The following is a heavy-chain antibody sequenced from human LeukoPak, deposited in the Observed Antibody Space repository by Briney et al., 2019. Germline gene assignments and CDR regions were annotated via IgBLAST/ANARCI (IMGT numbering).Heavy chain of an antibody. J-gene: IGHJ6*02. V-gene: IGHV4-34*01. CDR1: GGSFSGYY. CDR3: ARGWVLWFGELFGMDV. Sequence: SETLSLTSAVYGGSFSGYYWSWIRQPPGKGLERIGEINHSGSTNYNPSLKSRVTISVDTSKNQFSLKLSSVTAADTAVYYCARGWVLWFGELFGMDVWGQGTTVTVS. D-gene: IGHD3-10*01. CDR2: INHSGST.